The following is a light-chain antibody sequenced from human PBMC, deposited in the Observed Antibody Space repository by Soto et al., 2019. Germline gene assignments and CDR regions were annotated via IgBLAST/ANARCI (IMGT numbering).Light chain of an antibody. J-gene: IGLJ2*01. Sequence: QSVLTQPPSASGSPGQSVTISCTGTSSDVGGYNSVSWYQQHPGKAPKLMIYEVSKRPSGVPDRFSASKSGNTASLTVSGLQADDEADYYCSSYAGSNNVVFGGGTKVTVL. V-gene: IGLV2-8*01. CDR3: SSYAGSNNVV. CDR1: SSDVGGYNS. CDR2: EVS.